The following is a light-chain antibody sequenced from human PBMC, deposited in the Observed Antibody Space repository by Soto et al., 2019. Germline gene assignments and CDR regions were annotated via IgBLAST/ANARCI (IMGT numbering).Light chain of an antibody. CDR2: GAS. CDR3: QQYGSAPRT. V-gene: IGKV3-20*01. Sequence: EIVLTQSPGTLSLSPGERATLSCRASQRVTSGYLAWYQQKPGQAPRLLIYGASSRATGIPDRFSGSGSGTDFPLTISRLEPEDFAVYYCQQYGSAPRTFGQGTKVEIK. J-gene: IGKJ1*01. CDR1: QRVTSGY.